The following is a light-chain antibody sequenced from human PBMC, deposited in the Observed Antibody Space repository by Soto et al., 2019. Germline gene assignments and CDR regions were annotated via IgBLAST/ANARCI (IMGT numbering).Light chain of an antibody. CDR3: AAWDDSLNGHV. J-gene: IGLJ1*01. V-gene: IGLV1-44*01. CDR2: TND. CDR1: SSNIGSNT. Sequence: QSVLTQPPSASGTPGQRVTISCSGSSSNIGSNTVNWFQQLPGTAPKPLIQTNDQRPSGVPDRFSGSKSCTSASLAISGLHSEDEADYYCAAWDDSLNGHVFGTGTKLTVL.